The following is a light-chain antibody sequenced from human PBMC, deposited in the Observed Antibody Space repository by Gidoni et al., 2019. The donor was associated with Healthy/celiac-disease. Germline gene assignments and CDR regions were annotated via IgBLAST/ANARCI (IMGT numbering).Light chain of an antibody. CDR1: QDISNY. V-gene: IGKV1-33*01. CDR2: DAS. J-gene: IGKJ3*01. Sequence: DIQMTQSPSSLSASVGDRVTITCQASQDISNYLNWYQQKPGKAPKLLIYDASNLETGVPSRFSGSGSGTDFTFTISSLQPEDIATYSCQQYDNLPPGGFTFGPGTKVDIK. CDR3: QQYDNLPPGGFT.